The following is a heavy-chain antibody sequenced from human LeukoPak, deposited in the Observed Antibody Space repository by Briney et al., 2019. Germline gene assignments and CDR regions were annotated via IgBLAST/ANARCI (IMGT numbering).Heavy chain of an antibody. CDR3: ARYSGSYGVDY. J-gene: IGHJ4*02. Sequence: SETLSLTCTASGGSISSYYWSWIRQSPGKGLEWIGYIYTSGSPNYNPSLKSRVTISVDTSKNQFSLKLSSVTAADTAVYYCARYSGSYGVDYWGQGTLVTVSS. V-gene: IGHV4-4*09. CDR1: GGSISSYY. CDR2: IYTSGSP. D-gene: IGHD1-26*01.